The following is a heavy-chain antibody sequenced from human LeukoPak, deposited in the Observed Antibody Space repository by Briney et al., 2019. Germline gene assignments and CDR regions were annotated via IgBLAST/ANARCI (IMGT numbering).Heavy chain of an antibody. Sequence: GGSLRLSCAASGFTFSSYSMNWVRQAPGKGLEWVSSISSSSSYIYYADSVKGRFTISRDNATNSLYLQMNSLRAEDTAVYYCAREFGSSSLPFDYWGQGTLVTVSS. J-gene: IGHJ4*02. D-gene: IGHD6-6*01. CDR3: AREFGSSSLPFDY. V-gene: IGHV3-21*01. CDR2: ISSSSSYI. CDR1: GFTFSSYS.